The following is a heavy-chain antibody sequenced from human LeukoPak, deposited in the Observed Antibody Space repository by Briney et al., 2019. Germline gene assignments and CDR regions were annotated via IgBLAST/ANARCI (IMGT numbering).Heavy chain of an antibody. Sequence: GGSLQISCQGSGSSFTSYWIGWVRQVTGKGLDCMWIIYPGHSVTRHRPSFQGQVPISADKSISTAYLQWSSLKASDTAMYYCARHAAGIFDFWGRGTLVTVSS. CDR3: ARHAAGIFDF. V-gene: IGHV5-51*01. CDR1: GSSFTSYW. CDR2: IYPGHSVT. J-gene: IGHJ4*02. D-gene: IGHD3-3*02.